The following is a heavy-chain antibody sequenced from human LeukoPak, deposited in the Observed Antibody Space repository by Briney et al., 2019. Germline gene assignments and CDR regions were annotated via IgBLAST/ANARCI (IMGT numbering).Heavy chain of an antibody. CDR1: GFIFSNA. CDR2: ISFDGNNK. D-gene: IGHD2-2*01. Sequence: GRSLRLSCAASGFIFSNAMHWVRQAPGKGLEWVAVISFDGNNKYYADSVKGRFTLSRDNSKNTLYLQMNSLRVEDTAVYYCAKEACSTSCYLFDYWGQGTLVTVSS. J-gene: IGHJ4*02. CDR3: AKEACSTSCYLFDY. V-gene: IGHV3-30-3*01.